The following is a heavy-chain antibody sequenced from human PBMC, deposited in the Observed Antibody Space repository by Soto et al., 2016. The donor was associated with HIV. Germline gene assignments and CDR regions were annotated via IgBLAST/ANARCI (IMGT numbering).Heavy chain of an antibody. CDR2: ISGSGGST. Sequence: EVQLLESGGGLVQPGKSLRLSCVASGFSFSNYAMTWVRQAPGKGLEWVSSISGSGGSTYYADSGKGRFTISRDNSKNTVYLQMNRLRAEDTAIYYCAKAVRGRPTANRYYFDYWGQGILVTVSS. CDR1: GFSFSNYA. J-gene: IGHJ4*02. CDR3: AKAVRGRPTANRYYFDY. V-gene: IGHV3-23*01. D-gene: IGHD3-10*01.